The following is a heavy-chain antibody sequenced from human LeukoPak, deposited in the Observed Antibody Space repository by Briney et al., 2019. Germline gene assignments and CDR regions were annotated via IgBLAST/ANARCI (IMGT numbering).Heavy chain of an antibody. CDR3: AKEGYSYPLNYFDS. D-gene: IGHD5-12*01. V-gene: IGHV3-23*01. J-gene: IGHJ4*02. CDR2: ISGTGGTT. Sequence: GGSLRLSCAAAEFSFSNYAMSWVRQAPGKGLEWVSSISGTGGTTYSADSVKGRFTISRDNSKNTVSLQMNSVGAEDTAVYYCAKEGYSYPLNYFDSWGQGNLVTVSS. CDR1: EFSFSNYA.